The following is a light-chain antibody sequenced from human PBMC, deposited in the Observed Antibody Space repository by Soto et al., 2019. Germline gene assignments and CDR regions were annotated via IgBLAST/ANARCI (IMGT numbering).Light chain of an antibody. CDR3: SSYTSSSTRV. CDR2: EVS. J-gene: IGLJ3*02. Sequence: QSALTQPASVSGSPGQSITISCTGTSSDVGGYNYVSWYQQHPGKAPKLMIYEVSNRPSGVSNRVSGSKSGNTASLTISRLQAEDEADYYCSSYTSSSTRVFGGGTKLTVL. V-gene: IGLV2-14*01. CDR1: SSDVGGYNY.